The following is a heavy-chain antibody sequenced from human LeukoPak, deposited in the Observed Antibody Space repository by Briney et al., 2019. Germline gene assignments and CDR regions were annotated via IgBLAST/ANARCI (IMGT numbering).Heavy chain of an antibody. Sequence: SGGSLRLSCAASGFTFSSYSMNWVRQAPGKGLEWVSSISRSSSHIYYADSLKGRFTISRDNAKNSLFLQMNSLRAEDTAVYYCARDERQLRMDVWGKGTTVTVSS. CDR3: ARDERQLRMDV. CDR1: GFTFSSYS. V-gene: IGHV3-21*01. CDR2: ISRSSSHI. D-gene: IGHD1-1*01. J-gene: IGHJ6*03.